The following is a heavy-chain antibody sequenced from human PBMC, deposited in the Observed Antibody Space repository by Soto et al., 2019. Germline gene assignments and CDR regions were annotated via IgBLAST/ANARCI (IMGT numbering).Heavy chain of an antibody. J-gene: IGHJ4*02. Sequence: EVQLLESGGGLVQPGGSLRLSCAASGVTFTSYAMTWVRQVPGEGLQWVSSISKSGDSTYYADSVKGRFTTSRDNSKNTLYLHMNSLSAEDNDIYSCDNGSFGFDYWGQGTLVTVSS. V-gene: IGHV3-23*01. CDR3: DNGSFGFDY. CDR1: GVTFTSYA. CDR2: ISKSGDST. D-gene: IGHD1-1*01.